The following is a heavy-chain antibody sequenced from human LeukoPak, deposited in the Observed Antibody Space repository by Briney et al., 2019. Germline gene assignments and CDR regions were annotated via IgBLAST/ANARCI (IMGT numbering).Heavy chain of an antibody. CDR1: GDSIATTTYY. Sequence: SETLSLTCTVSGDSIATTTYYWAWIRQSPGRGLEWIANVFKSGNTYYSPSLKGRVTLSVDTSKNQFSLQLASVTASDTAVYYCARHPENTPGSGAYGYFDKWGQGTLVTVSS. CDR2: VFKSGNT. D-gene: IGHD1-26*01. CDR3: ARHPENTPGSGAYGYFDK. J-gene: IGHJ4*02. V-gene: IGHV4-39*01.